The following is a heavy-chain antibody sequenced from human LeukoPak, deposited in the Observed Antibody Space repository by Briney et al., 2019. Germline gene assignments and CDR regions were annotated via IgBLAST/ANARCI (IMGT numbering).Heavy chain of an antibody. CDR1: GYSITSGYY. CDR3: ARVSAAGSFLFDY. Sequence: SETLSLTCIVSGYSITSGYYWGWIRQPPGKGLEWIGSIYHSGGTYYNPSLKSRVTISVDTSKNQFSLKLSSVTAADTAVYYCARVSAAGSFLFDYWGQGTLVTVSS. D-gene: IGHD6-13*01. CDR2: IYHSGGT. V-gene: IGHV4-38-2*02. J-gene: IGHJ4*02.